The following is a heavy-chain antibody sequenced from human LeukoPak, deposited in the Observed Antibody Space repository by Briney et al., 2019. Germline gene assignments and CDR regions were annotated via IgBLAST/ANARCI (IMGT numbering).Heavy chain of an antibody. D-gene: IGHD3-16*02. V-gene: IGHV3-23*01. Sequence: GGSLRLSCAASGFTFSTYAMSWVRQAPGKGLEWVSGISGSGGSTFYADSVKGRFTISRDNSKNTLYLQMNSLRAEDTAVYYCARENTFGGVIDIHRVNWFDPWGQGTLVTVSS. CDR1: GFTFSTYA. J-gene: IGHJ5*02. CDR2: ISGSGGST. CDR3: ARENTFGGVIDIHRVNWFDP.